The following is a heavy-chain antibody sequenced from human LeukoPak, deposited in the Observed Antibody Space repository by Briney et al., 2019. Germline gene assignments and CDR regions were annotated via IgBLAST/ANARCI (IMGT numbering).Heavy chain of an antibody. Sequence: SETLSLTCTVSGGSISSYYWSWIRQPAGKGLEWIGRIYTSGSTNYNASLKSRVSMSVDTSKNQFSLRLSSVTAADTAVYYCARRRSPSETGAFDIWGQGSMVTVSS. V-gene: IGHV4-4*07. D-gene: IGHD5-24*01. CDR2: IYTSGST. J-gene: IGHJ3*02. CDR3: ARRRSPSETGAFDI. CDR1: GGSISSYY.